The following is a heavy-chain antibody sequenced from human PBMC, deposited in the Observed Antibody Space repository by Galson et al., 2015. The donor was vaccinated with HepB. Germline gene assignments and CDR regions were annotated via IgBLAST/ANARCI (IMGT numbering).Heavy chain of an antibody. D-gene: IGHD3-3*01. J-gene: IGHJ4*02. CDR2: INWNGGST. Sequence: SLRLSCAASGFTFDDYGMSWVRQAPGKGLEWVSGINWNGGSTGYADSVKGRFTISRDNAKNSLYLQMNSLRAEDTALYHCARDRTYYDFWSGYYTRYFDYWGQGTLVTVSS. CDR1: GFTFDDYG. CDR3: ARDRTYYDFWSGYYTRYFDY. V-gene: IGHV3-20*01.